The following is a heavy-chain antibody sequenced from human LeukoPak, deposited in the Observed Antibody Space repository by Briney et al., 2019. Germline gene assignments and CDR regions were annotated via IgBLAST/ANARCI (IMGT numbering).Heavy chain of an antibody. CDR1: GFTFGVSV. D-gene: IGHD6-19*01. Sequence: GGSLRLSCATSGFTFGVSVMHWVRQASGKGLEWVGRIRSKANTYATTYAASVKGRFTISRDDSKKMAYLQMNSLKTEDTAVYYCTRRTESSAWYVDYWGQGTLVTVSS. J-gene: IGHJ4*02. CDR3: TRRTESSAWYVDY. CDR2: IRSKANTYAT. V-gene: IGHV3-73*01.